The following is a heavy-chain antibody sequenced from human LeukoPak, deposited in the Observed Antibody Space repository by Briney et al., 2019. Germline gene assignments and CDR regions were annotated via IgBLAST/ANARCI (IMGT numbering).Heavy chain of an antibody. J-gene: IGHJ4*02. CDR3: VRDAS. CDR1: GVTVSSNH. V-gene: IGHV3-66*01. CDR2: IYSGGGT. Sequence: GGSLRLSCAVSGVTVSSNHMSWVRQAPGKGLEWVSAIYSGGGTYYADPVKGRFTLPRDISKNTLYLQMNSLRAEDTAVYYCVRDASWGQGTLVTVSS.